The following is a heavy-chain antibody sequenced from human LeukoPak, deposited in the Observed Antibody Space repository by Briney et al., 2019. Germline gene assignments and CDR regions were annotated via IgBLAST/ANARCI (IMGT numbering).Heavy chain of an antibody. J-gene: IGHJ3*02. CDR1: GYTFTNYD. V-gene: IGHV1-8*01. CDR2: INPNRGNT. Sequence: ASVKVSCKASGYTFTNYDIHWVRQATGQGPEGVAWINPNRGNTASAQKFQGRINVSRNTSTSTTYMELSSLRSDDTAVYYCARGLFVDYEKYDTFDIWGQGTKVTVAS. CDR3: ARGLFVDYEKYDTFDI. D-gene: IGHD4-17*01.